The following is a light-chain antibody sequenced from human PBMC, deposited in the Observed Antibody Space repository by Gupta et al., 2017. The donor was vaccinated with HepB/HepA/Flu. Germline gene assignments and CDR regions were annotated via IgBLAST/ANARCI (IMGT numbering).Light chain of an antibody. CDR1: SSDIGTHNY. CDR2: DVS. J-gene: IGLJ1*01. CDR3: CSSSSSSTLYV. V-gene: IGLV2-14*01. Sequence: QSALTQPASVSGSPGHSITISCTATSSDIGTHNYVSWYQQNPGKAPKLIIHDVSDRPSGVSNRFSGSKSGNTASLTISGLQAEDEADYYCCSSSSSSTLYVFGTGTEVTVL.